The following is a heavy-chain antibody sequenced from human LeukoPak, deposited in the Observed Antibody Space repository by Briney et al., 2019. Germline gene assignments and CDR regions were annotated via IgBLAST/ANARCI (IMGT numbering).Heavy chain of an antibody. J-gene: IGHJ5*02. CDR1: GYTFTSYY. V-gene: IGHV1-46*01. CDR3: ARDGCVLPTVVTRVAYNWFDP. Sequence: SVKVSCKASGYTFTSYYMHWVRQAPGQGLEWMGIINPSGGSTSYAQKFQGRVTMTRDMSTSTVYMELSSLRSEDTAVYYCARDGCVLPTVVTRVAYNWFDPWGQGTLVTVSS. D-gene: IGHD4-23*01. CDR2: INPSGGST.